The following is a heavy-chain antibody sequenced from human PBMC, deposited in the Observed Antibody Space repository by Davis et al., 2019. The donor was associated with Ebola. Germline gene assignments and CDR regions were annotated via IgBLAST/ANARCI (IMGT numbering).Heavy chain of an antibody. Sequence: MPSETLSLTCTVSGGSVSSGSYYWSWLRQLPGKGLEWIGYIYYSGSTNYNPSLKSRVTISVDTSKNQFSLKLGSVTAADTAVYYCARVRRDGYNQLFYYYYGMDVWGKGTTVTVSS. D-gene: IGHD5-24*01. CDR2: IYYSGST. CDR3: ARVRRDGYNQLFYYYYGMDV. V-gene: IGHV4-61*01. J-gene: IGHJ6*04. CDR1: GGSVSSGSYY.